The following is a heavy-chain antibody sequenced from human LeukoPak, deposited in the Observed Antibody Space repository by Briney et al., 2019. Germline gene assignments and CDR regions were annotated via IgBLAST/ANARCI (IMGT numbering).Heavy chain of an antibody. CDR3: ATVRSGSWDWFDP. CDR2: ISSSSSYI. J-gene: IGHJ5*02. CDR1: GYTFSSYS. Sequence: PGGSLRLSCAASGYTFSSYSMNWVRQAPGKGLEWVSSISSSSSYIYYADSVKGRFTISRDNAKNSLYLQMNSLRAEDTAVYYCATVRSGSWDWFDPWGQGTLVTVSS. D-gene: IGHD3-10*01. V-gene: IGHV3-21*01.